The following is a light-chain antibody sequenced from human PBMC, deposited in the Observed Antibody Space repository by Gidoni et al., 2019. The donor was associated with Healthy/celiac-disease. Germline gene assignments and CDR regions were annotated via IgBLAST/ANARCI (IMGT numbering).Light chain of an antibody. J-gene: IGKJ1*01. CDR3: QQYNSYRGT. CDR2: DAS. CDR1: QSISNW. V-gene: IGKV1-5*01. Sequence: DFHITQSPSTLSSSVEDRVTITCRASQSISNWFAWYQQKPGKAPKLLIYDASSLESGVPSRFSGSGSGKEFTLTISSLQPDDFANYYCQQYNSYRGTFGQGTKVEIK.